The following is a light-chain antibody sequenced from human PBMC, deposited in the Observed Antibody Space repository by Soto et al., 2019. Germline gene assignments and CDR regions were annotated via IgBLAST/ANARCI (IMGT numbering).Light chain of an antibody. Sequence: DIQMTQSPSTLSASVGDRVTITCRASQGLTNDLAWYQQKPGKAPNLLIYDASTLERGVPSRFSCTGSGTEFTLTISSLQRGDFASYYGHQYHTSSVSVGRGKRLEIK. CDR1: QGLTND. J-gene: IGKJ5*01. V-gene: IGKV1-5*01. CDR2: DAS. CDR3: HQYHTSSVS.